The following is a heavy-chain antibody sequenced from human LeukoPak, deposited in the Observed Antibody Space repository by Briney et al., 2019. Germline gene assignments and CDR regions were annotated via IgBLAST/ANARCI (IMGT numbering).Heavy chain of an antibody. D-gene: IGHD6-6*01. V-gene: IGHV4-59*01. J-gene: IGHJ5*02. CDR1: GGSIRSYY. CDR2: IYYSGST. CDR3: ARDRSPYSSSSGGLGWFDP. Sequence: PSETLSLTCTVSGGSIRSYYWSWIRQPPGKGLEWIGYIYYSGSTNYNPSLKSRVTISVDTSKNQFSLKLSSVTAADTAVYYCARDRSPYSSSSGGLGWFDPWGQGTLVTVSS.